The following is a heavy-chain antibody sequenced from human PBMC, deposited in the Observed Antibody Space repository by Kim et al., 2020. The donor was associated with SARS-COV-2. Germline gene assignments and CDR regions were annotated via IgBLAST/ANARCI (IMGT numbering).Heavy chain of an antibody. D-gene: IGHD2-15*01. CDR3: ARDPQRGYCSGGSCHQYYYGMDV. CDR2: IIPIFGTA. Sequence: SVKVSCKASGGTFSSYAISWVRQAPGQGLEWMGGIIPIFGTANYAQKFQGRVTITADESTSTAYMELSSLRSEDTAVYYCARDPQRGYCSGGSCHQYYYGMDVWGQGTTVTVSS. CDR1: GGTFSSYA. J-gene: IGHJ6*02. V-gene: IGHV1-69*13.